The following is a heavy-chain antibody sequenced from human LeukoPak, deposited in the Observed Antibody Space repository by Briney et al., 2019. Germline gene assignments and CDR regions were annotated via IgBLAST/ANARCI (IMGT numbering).Heavy chain of an antibody. V-gene: IGHV4-39*06. CDR1: GRSISSSSYY. Sequence: SETLSLTCTVSGRSISSSSYYWGWIRQPPGKGLEWIGSINYRGSTYYNPSLKIRVTISVDKSKNQFTLNVNSVTAADTAVYYCARHSRSDYDILTGFRKPAAQLDYWGQGTLVTVSS. CDR2: INYRGST. D-gene: IGHD3-9*01. CDR3: ARHSRSDYDILTGFRKPAAQLDY. J-gene: IGHJ4*02.